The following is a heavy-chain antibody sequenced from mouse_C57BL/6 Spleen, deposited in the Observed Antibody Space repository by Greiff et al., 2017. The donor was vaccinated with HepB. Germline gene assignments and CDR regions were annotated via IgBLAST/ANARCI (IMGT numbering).Heavy chain of an antibody. CDR1: GYAFSSSW. CDR3: ADYDLDY. Sequence: VQLQQSGPELVKPGASVKISCKASGYAFSSSWMNWVKQRPGKGLEWIGRIYPGDGDTNYNGKFKGKATLTADKSSSTAYMQLSSLTSEDSAVYFCADYDLDYWGQGTTLTGSS. D-gene: IGHD2-4*01. CDR2: IYPGDGDT. V-gene: IGHV1-82*01. J-gene: IGHJ2*01.